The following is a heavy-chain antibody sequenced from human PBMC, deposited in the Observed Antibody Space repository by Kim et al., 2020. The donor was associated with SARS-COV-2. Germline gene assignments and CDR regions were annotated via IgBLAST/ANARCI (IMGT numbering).Heavy chain of an antibody. V-gene: IGHV3-74*01. CDR2: ISSDGVGT. CDR1: GFSLRSYW. D-gene: IGHD3-22*01. Sequence: GGSLRLSCAASGFSLRSYWMPWVRQAPAKGLVWVSRISSDGVGTTHAESVKGRFTNSRDNAKNTLYLQMNSLRVEDTAVYYCVREYSGYYDYWGQGTLVTVSS. J-gene: IGHJ4*02. CDR3: VREYSGYYDY.